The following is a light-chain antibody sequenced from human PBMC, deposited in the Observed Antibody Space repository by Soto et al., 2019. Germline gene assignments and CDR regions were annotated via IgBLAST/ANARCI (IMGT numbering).Light chain of an antibody. CDR3: SSYTSSSPLV. CDR2: DVT. V-gene: IGLV2-14*03. Sequence: QSALTQPASVSGSPGQSITIACAGTTSDIGGYKYVSWYQHHPGKAPKLVIYDVTNRPSGVSTRFSGSKSGNTASLTISGLQAEDEAEYYCSSYTSSSPLVFGGGTKLTVL. J-gene: IGLJ2*01. CDR1: TSDIGGYKY.